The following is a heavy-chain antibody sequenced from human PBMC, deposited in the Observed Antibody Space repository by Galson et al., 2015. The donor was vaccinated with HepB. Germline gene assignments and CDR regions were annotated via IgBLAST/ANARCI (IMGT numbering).Heavy chain of an antibody. CDR2: INSDASRT. CDR1: GFDFSNDA. Sequence: SLRLSCAASGFDFSNDAMLWARQAPGKGLVWVSGINSDASRTSYADSVKGRFTISRDNAKNTLYLQMNSLRAEDTAVYYCARDLGFDYWGQGTLVTVSS. V-gene: IGHV3-74*01. CDR3: ARDLGFDY. J-gene: IGHJ4*02.